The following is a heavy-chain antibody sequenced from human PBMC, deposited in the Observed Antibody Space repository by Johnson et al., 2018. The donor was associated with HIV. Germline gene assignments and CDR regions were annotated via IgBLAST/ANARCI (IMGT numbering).Heavy chain of an antibody. CDR3: VRERSLNEYSSSWDAFDI. J-gene: IGHJ3*02. CDR2: ISYEGSTK. CDR1: GFTFGTFA. D-gene: IGHD6-6*01. V-gene: IGHV3-30*04. Sequence: QVQLVESGGGVVQPGRSLRLSCAASGFTFGTFAMHWVRQAPGKGLEWVAVISYEGSTKYYADSVKGRFTISRDNSKNTLYLQMNSLRAEDTAVYYCVRERSLNEYSSSWDAFDIWGQGTMVTVSS.